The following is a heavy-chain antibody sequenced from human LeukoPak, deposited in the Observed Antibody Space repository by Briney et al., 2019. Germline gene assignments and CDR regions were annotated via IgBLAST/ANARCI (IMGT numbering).Heavy chain of an antibody. J-gene: IGHJ4*02. V-gene: IGHV4-59*01. CDR3: ARSGYYYGSGSYYNV. CDR2: IYYSGST. D-gene: IGHD3-10*01. CDR1: GGSISSYY. Sequence: SETLSLTCTVSGGSISSYYWSWIRQPPGKGLEWIGYIYYSGSTNYNPSLKSRVTISVDTSKNQFSLKLSSVTAADTAVYYCARSGYYYGSGSYYNVWGQGTLVTVSS.